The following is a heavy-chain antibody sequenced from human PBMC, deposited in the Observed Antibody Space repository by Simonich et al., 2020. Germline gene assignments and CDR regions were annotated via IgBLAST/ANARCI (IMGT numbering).Heavy chain of an antibody. D-gene: IGHD6-13*01. CDR1: GFTFSSYS. Sequence: EVQLVESGGGLVKLGGSLRLSCAASGFTFSSYSMNWVRQAPGKGLEWFSSISSSSSYIYYADSVKGRFTISRDNAKNSLYLQMNSRRAEDTAVYYCARDAAGDYWGQGTLVTVSS. CDR2: ISSSSSYI. CDR3: ARDAAGDY. V-gene: IGHV3-21*01. J-gene: IGHJ4*02.